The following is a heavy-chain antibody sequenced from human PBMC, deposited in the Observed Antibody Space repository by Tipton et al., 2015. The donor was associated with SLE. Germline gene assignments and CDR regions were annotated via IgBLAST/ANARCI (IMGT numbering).Heavy chain of an antibody. CDR3: ARGMINGTNYYYMDV. D-gene: IGHD1-7*01. CDR2: IWYDGSTK. Sequence: SLRLSCAASGITFRRYGMHWVRQAPGKGMEWVAVIWYDGSTKYYADSVKGRFTISRDNSKTTLHLQMNTLRAEDTAVYFCARGMINGTNYYYMDVWGRGTTATVSS. J-gene: IGHJ6*03. CDR1: GITFRRYG. V-gene: IGHV3-33*01.